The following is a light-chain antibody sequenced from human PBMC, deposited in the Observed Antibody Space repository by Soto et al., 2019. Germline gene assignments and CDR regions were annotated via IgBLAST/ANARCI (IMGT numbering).Light chain of an antibody. CDR1: QGIGDT. CDR3: QQDGSAPLT. V-gene: IGKV3-15*01. Sequence: IIMTQSPATLSVSPGEGVTLSCRASQGIGDTLAWYQHKPVQTPRLLIYDTSARATGVPARFSGSRSGTEFTLTIRRLEPEDFAVEYCQQDGSAPLTFGRGTKWIS. CDR2: DTS. J-gene: IGKJ3*01.